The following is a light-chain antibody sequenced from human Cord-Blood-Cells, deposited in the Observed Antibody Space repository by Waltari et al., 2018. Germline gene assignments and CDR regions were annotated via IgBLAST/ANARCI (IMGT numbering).Light chain of an antibody. V-gene: IGLV2-8*01. J-gene: IGLJ2*01. CDR3: SSYAGSNNLGVV. Sequence: QSALTQPPSASGSPGQSVTLPCTGTSSDAGGYNYVSWYQQHPGKAPKLMIYEVSKRPSGVPDRFSGSKSGNTASLTVSGLQAEDEADYYCSSYAGSNNLGVVFGGGTKLTVL. CDR1: SSDAGGYNY. CDR2: EVS.